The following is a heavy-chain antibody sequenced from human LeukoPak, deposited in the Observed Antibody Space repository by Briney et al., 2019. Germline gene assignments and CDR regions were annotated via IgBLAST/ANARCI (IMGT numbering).Heavy chain of an antibody. D-gene: IGHD4-17*01. V-gene: IGHV4-31*02. CDR2: IYYSGRT. CDR1: GFTVSSNY. J-gene: IGHJ5*02. CDR3: ARVRDGDYGYIGFDP. Sequence: LRLSCAASGFTVSSNYMSWVRQHPGKGLEWIGYIYYSGRTYYNPSLKSRVTISVDTSKNQFSLKLSSVTAADTAVYYCARVRDGDYGYIGFDPWGQGTLVTVSS.